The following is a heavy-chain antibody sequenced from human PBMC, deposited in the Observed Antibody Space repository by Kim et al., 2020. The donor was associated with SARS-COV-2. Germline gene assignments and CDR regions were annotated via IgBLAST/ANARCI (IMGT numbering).Heavy chain of an antibody. J-gene: IGHJ4*02. CDR3: AREGLVGSTYFDY. Sequence: PSLKSRVTITVDTSKNQFSLKLSSVIAADTAVYYCAREGLVGSTYFDYWGQGTLVTVSS. V-gene: IGHV4-59*01. D-gene: IGHD1-26*01.